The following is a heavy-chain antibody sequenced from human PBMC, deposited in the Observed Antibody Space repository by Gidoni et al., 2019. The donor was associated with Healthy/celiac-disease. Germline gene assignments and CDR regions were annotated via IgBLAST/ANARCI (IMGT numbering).Heavy chain of an antibody. V-gene: IGHV1-46*01. CDR3: ARAPSLYYFDY. J-gene: IGHJ4*02. CDR1: GYTFTSYY. Sequence: VKKPGASVKGSCKASGYTFTSYYMHRVRQAPGQGLEWMGIINPSGGSTSYAQKFQGRVTMTRDTSTSTVYMELSSLRSEDTAVYYCARAPSLYYFDYWGQGTLVTVSS. CDR2: INPSGGST.